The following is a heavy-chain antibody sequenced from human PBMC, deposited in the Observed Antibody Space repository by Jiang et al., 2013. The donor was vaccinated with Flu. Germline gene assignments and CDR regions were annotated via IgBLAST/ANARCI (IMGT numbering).Heavy chain of an antibody. D-gene: IGHD5-18*01. CDR3: ATWAGHSHAYGREWSGPFDY. CDR1: GITFKNYG. Sequence: RLSCATSGITFKNYGMHWVRQAPGKGLEWVAVIWYDGSNKYYADSVKGRFTISRDNSKNTLYLQMSSLRAEDTAVYHCATWAGHSHAYGREWSGPFDYWGQGTLVTVSS. J-gene: IGHJ4*02. CDR2: IWYDGSNK. V-gene: IGHV3-33*01.